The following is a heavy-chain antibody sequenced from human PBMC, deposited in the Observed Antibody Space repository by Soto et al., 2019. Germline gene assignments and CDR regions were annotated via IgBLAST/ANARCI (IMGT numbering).Heavy chain of an antibody. CDR1: GFTFSDYY. CDR3: AKVPPIAAAGIVDY. CDR2: ITGSGSII. J-gene: IGHJ4*02. V-gene: IGHV3-11*01. Sequence: PGGSLRLSCAASGFTFSDYYMTWIRQAPGKGLEWVSYITGSGSIIYYADSVKGRFTISRDNSKNSLYLHMNSLRAEDTAVYYCAKVPPIAAAGIVDYWRQGTLVTVSS. D-gene: IGHD6-13*01.